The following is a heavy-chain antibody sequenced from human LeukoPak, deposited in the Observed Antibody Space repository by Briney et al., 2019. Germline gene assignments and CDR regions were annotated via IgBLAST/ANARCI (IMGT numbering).Heavy chain of an antibody. J-gene: IGHJ4*02. CDR1: GFTFSSYW. D-gene: IGHD3-10*01. CDR3: ARGELLWFGELFAFDY. V-gene: IGHV3-7*01. Sequence: GGSLRLSCAASGFTFSSYWMSWVRQAPGKGLEWVANIKQDGSEKYYVDSVRGRFTISRDNAKNSLYLQMNSLRAEDTAVYYCARGELLWFGELFAFDYWGQGTLVTVSS. CDR2: IKQDGSEK.